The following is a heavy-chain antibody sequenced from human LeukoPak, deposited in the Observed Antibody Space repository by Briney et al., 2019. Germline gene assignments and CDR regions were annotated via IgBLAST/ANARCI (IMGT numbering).Heavy chain of an antibody. V-gene: IGHV4-61*01. J-gene: IGHJ4*02. CDR2: IYNGVNT. D-gene: IGHD2-15*01. CDR1: GASVSSASY. Sequence: PSETLSLTCTVSGASVSSASYWSWIRQPPGKGVEWIAHIYNGVNTNYNPSLKSRVTTSVDTSKNQFSLRLNSVTAADTAVYYCASGGHVDYWGQGTLVTVSS. CDR3: ASGGHVDY.